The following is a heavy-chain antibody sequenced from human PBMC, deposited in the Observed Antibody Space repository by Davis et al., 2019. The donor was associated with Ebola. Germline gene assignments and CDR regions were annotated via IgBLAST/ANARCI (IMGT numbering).Heavy chain of an antibody. CDR1: GFTFDDYT. Sequence: GGSLRLSCAASGFTFDDYTMYWVRHAPGKGLEWVSLISWDGGSTYYADSVKGRFTISRDNSKNTLYLQMNSLRAEDTAVYYCARGPEVYYDSSGYDFDYWGQGTLVTVSS. D-gene: IGHD3-22*01. J-gene: IGHJ4*02. CDR2: ISWDGGST. V-gene: IGHV3-43*01. CDR3: ARGPEVYYDSSGYDFDY.